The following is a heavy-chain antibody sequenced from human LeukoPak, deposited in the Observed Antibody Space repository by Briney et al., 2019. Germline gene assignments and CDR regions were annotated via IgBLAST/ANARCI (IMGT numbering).Heavy chain of an antibody. V-gene: IGHV4-61*08. D-gene: IGHD1-14*01. CDR1: GASFNSDDQY. CDR3: ASRKRLTTAIKKPLRGFDS. Sequence: SETLSLTCTVSGASFNSDDQYWNWIRQSPGKGLEWIGEITGGGSTKFNPSLKTRVTISVDTSKKQFSLRLTSVAAADTAEYFCASRKRLTTAIKKPLRGFDSWGQGALVTVSS. J-gene: IGHJ4*02. CDR2: ITGGGST.